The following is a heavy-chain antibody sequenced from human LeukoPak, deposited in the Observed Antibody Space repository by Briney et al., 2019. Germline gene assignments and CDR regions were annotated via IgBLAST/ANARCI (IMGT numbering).Heavy chain of an antibody. J-gene: IGHJ5*02. V-gene: IGHV4-34*01. CDR3: AQCGFGYNWFDP. CDR1: GGSFSGYY. Sequence: SETLSLTCAVYGGSFSGYYWSWIRQPPGKGLEWIGEINHGGSTNYNPSLKSRVTISVDTSKNQFSLKLSSVTAADTAVYYCAQCGFGYNWFDPWGQGTLVTVSS. CDR2: INHGGST. D-gene: IGHD3-10*01.